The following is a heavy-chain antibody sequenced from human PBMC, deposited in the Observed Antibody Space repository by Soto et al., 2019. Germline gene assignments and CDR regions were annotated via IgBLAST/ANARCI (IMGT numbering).Heavy chain of an antibody. CDR3: AKGIVAAITRLVVVIGDDAFDI. V-gene: IGHV3-23*01. D-gene: IGHD3-22*01. CDR2: ISGSGGST. Sequence: EVQLLESGGGLVQPGGSLRLSCAASGFTFSSYAMSWVRQAPGKGLEWVSAISGSGGSTYYADSVKGRFTISRDNSKNTLYLQMNSLRAEEPAVYYCAKGIVAAITRLVVVIGDDAFDIWGQGTMVTVSS. CDR1: GFTFSSYA. J-gene: IGHJ3*02.